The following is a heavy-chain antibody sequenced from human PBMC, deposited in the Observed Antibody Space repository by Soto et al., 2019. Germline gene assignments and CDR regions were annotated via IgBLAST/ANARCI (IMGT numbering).Heavy chain of an antibody. V-gene: IGHV3-23*01. CDR3: AKDQFSSGWYNDYYYGMDV. J-gene: IGHJ6*02. Sequence: PGGSLRLSCAASRFTFSSYAMIWVRQAPGKGLEWVSAITGNGGSTYYADPVKGRFTISRDNSRNMLYLQMNSLRAEDTAVYYCAKDQFSSGWYNDYYYGMDVWGQGTTVTVSS. CDR1: RFTFSSYA. CDR2: ITGNGGST. D-gene: IGHD6-19*01.